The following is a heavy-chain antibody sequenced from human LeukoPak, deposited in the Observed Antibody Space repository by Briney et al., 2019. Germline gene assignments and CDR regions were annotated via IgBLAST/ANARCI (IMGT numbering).Heavy chain of an antibody. CDR3: ARCRRAYYDSSGYYYDN. Sequence: SETLSLTCTVSGGSISSYYWSWIRQPPGKGLEWIGYIYYSGSTNYNPSLKSRVTISVDTSKNQFSLKLSSVTAADTAVYYCARCRRAYYDSSGYYYDNWGHGTLVTVSS. J-gene: IGHJ4*01. D-gene: IGHD3-22*01. V-gene: IGHV4-59*01. CDR2: IYYSGST. CDR1: GGSISSYY.